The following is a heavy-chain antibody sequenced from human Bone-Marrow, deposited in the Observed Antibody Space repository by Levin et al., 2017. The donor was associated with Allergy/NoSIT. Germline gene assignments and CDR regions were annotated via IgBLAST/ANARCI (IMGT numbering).Heavy chain of an antibody. D-gene: IGHD4-23*01. J-gene: IGHJ5*02. Sequence: GESLKISCAASGFTFSSYGMHWVRQAPGKGLEWVAVISYDGSNKYYADSVKGRFTISRDNSKNTLYLQMNSLRAEDTAVYYCAKGHYGGNSGGVPFDPWGQGTLVTVSS. CDR2: ISYDGSNK. CDR1: GFTFSSYG. V-gene: IGHV3-30*18. CDR3: AKGHYGGNSGGVPFDP.